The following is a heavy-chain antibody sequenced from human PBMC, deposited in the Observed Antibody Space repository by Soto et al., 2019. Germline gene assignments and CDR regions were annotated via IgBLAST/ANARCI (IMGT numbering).Heavy chain of an antibody. J-gene: IGHJ5*01. CDR1: GGTFSSHF. CDR2: IIPRFDTV. Sequence: QVQLVQSGAEMKKPGSSVKVSCKASGGTFSSHFISWVRQAPGQGLEWMGGIIPRFDTVHYAQKFQGRITISADKSTSTAYLDLESLKSDDTAVYYCARDGGHYRSGSYYWVDSWGQGTLVTVSS. V-gene: IGHV1-69*06. CDR3: ARDGGHYRSGSYYWVDS. D-gene: IGHD1-26*01.